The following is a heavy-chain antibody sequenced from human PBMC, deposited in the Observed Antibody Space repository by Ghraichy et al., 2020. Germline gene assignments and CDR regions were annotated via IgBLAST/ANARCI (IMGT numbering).Heavy chain of an antibody. V-gene: IGHV3-23*01. CDR2: ISGSGGST. D-gene: IGHD6-19*01. CDR3: AKDPYSSGWLDY. CDR1: GFTFSSYA. Sequence: GGSLRLSCAASGFTFSSYAMSWVRQAPGKGLEWVSAISGSGGSTYYADSVKGRFTISRDNSKNTLYLQMNSRRAEDTAVYYCAKDPYSSGWLDYWGQGTLVTVSS. J-gene: IGHJ4*02.